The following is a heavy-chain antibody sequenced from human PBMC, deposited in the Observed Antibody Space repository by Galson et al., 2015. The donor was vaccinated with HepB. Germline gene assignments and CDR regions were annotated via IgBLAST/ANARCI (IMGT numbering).Heavy chain of an antibody. J-gene: IGHJ4*02. D-gene: IGHD2/OR15-2a*01. CDR1: GYYFPTWW. Sequence: QSGAEVKKSGESLKISCKGSGYYFPTWWIGWVRQRPGKGLEWMGIIFPDDSDTRYSPSFEGQVTMSADRSINTAYLQWSSLKASATAMYYCARRRFDSSTTYNLDYWGPGTLVTVSS. CDR2: IFPDDSDT. V-gene: IGHV5-51*03. CDR3: ARRRFDSSTTYNLDY.